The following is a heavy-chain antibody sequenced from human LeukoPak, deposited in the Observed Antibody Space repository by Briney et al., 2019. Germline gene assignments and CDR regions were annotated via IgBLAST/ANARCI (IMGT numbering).Heavy chain of an antibody. CDR2: INQDGNEK. CDR3: VRDVGYYGGNHDY. D-gene: IGHD4-23*01. CDR1: GFNFSDYF. J-gene: IGHJ4*02. Sequence: GGSLRLSCAASGFNFSDYFLTWVRQAPGKGLEWVANINQDGNEKNYVDSLEGRFTISRDNAKRSLYLQMNSLRVDDTAMYYCVRDVGYYGGNHDYWGKGTLVIVSS. V-gene: IGHV3-7*01.